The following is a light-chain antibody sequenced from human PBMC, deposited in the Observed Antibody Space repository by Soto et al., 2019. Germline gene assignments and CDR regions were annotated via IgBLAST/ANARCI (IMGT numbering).Light chain of an antibody. CDR2: GAS. Sequence: IVLTKSPGVLSLSPGDRATLYCRASQSGSSSYLAWYQQKPGQAHRLLIYGASSRANGIPHRLSGSGYGTDVSLTISRQEAEEFEVYYCQQYGSSPGTTGQGTKVDIK. V-gene: IGKV3-20*01. J-gene: IGKJ1*01. CDR1: QSGSSSY. CDR3: QQYGSSPGT.